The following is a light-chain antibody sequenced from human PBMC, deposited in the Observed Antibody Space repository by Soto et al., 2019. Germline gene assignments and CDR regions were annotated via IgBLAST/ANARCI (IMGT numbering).Light chain of an antibody. Sequence: SYELTQPPSVSVSPGQTARITCSGDALPQKYAFWYEQKSGQAPVLVIYDDNKRPSGIPERFSGSSSGTVATLTISGAHVEDEADCHCHSTDSSGNQRVFGGGTKLTVL. CDR1: ALPQKY. CDR3: HSTDSSGNQRV. CDR2: DDN. J-gene: IGLJ3*02. V-gene: IGLV3-10*01.